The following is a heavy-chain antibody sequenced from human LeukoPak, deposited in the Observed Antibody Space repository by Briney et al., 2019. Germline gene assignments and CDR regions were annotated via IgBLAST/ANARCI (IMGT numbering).Heavy chain of an antibody. D-gene: IGHD1-26*01. V-gene: IGHV4-59*01. Sequence: SETLSLTCAVYGGSFSGYYWSWIRQPPGKGLEWIGYIYYSGSTNYNPSLKSRVTISVDTSKNQFSLKLSSVTAADTAVYYCARVGYSGSYYHYFDYWGQGTLVTVSS. CDR2: IYYSGST. CDR1: GGSFSGYY. J-gene: IGHJ4*02. CDR3: ARVGYSGSYYHYFDY.